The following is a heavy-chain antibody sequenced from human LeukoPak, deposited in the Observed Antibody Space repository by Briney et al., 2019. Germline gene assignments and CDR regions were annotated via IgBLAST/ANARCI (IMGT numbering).Heavy chain of an antibody. V-gene: IGHV3-11*01. D-gene: IGHD3-22*01. J-gene: IGHJ4*02. CDR1: GFTFSDYY. Sequence: GGSLRLSCAASGFTFSDYYMSWIRQAPGKGLEWVSYISSSGSTIYYADSVKGRFTISRDNAKNSLYLQMNSLRAEDTALYYCASIYYDSSGQYYFDYWGQGTLVTVSS. CDR3: ASIYYDSSGQYYFDY. CDR2: ISSSGSTI.